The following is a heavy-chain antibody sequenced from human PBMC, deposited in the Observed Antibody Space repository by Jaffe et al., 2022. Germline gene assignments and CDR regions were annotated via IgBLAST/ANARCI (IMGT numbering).Heavy chain of an antibody. CDR1: GGTFSSYA. CDR2: IIPIFGTA. D-gene: IGHD3-9*01. V-gene: IGHV1-69*05. Sequence: QVQLVQSGAEVKKPGSSVKVSCKASGGTFSSYAISWVRQAPGQGLEWMGGIIPIFGTANYAQKFQGRVTITTDESTSTAYMELSSLRSEDTAVYYCARDTQPRPYDILTGGFDYWGQGTLVTVSS. CDR3: ARDTQPRPYDILTGGFDY. J-gene: IGHJ4*02.